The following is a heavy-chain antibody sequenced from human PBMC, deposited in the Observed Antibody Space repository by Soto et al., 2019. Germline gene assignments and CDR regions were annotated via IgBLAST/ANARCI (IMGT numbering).Heavy chain of an antibody. CDR2: MSYDGTNT. CDR1: GFMFSAYA. J-gene: IGHJ4*01. CDR3: ARDPSPYTSGWYGIDF. V-gene: IGHV3-30-3*01. Sequence: QVQLVESGGGVVQPGASLRLSCTASGFMFSAYAMLWVRQAPGKGLEGVAAMSYDGTNTYYADSVKGRFTISRDNSKNTLFLQMSSLTADDSAVYYCARDPSPYTSGWYGIDFWGLGTLVTVSS. D-gene: IGHD6-19*01.